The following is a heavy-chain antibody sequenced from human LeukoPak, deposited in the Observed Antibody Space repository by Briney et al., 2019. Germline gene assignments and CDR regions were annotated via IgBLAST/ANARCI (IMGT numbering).Heavy chain of an antibody. Sequence: ASVKVSCKASGYTFTSYYMHWVRQAPGQGLEWIGIINPSGGSTSYAQKFQGRVTMTRDTSTSTVYMELSSLRSEDTAVYYCARGPQYYYDSSGYPIDYWGQGTLVTVSS. CDR1: GYTFTSYY. CDR2: INPSGGST. D-gene: IGHD3-22*01. V-gene: IGHV1-46*01. CDR3: ARGPQYYYDSSGYPIDY. J-gene: IGHJ4*02.